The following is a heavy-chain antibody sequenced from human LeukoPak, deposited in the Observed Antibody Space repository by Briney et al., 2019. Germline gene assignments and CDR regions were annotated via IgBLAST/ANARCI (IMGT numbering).Heavy chain of an antibody. CDR1: GFTFSSYG. CDR3: AKAHPYYDFWSGYYPFNTLDY. Sequence: GGSLRLSCAASGFTFSSYGMSWVRQATGKGLEWVSVISGNGGVTYYADSVKGRFTISRENSKNTLYLQMNSLRAEDTAVYYCAKAHPYYDFWSGYYPFNTLDYWGQGTLVTVSS. CDR2: ISGNGGVT. V-gene: IGHV3-23*01. D-gene: IGHD3-3*01. J-gene: IGHJ4*02.